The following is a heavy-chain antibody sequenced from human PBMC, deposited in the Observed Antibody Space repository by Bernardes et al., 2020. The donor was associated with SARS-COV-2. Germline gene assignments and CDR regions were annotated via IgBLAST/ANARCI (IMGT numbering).Heavy chain of an antibody. J-gene: IGHJ6*02. CDR2: ISYHGGIK. D-gene: IGHD6-13*01. V-gene: IGHV3-30-3*01. Sequence: GGSLRLSCAASGFTFEDYAMHWVRQAPGKGLEWVAVISYHGGIKYYADSVKDRFTISRDSSNNRLYLQMNNLSAEDTAVYYCARPLSSSYYVGYGLDVWGQGTTVTVS. CDR3: ARPLSSSYYVGYGLDV. CDR1: GFTFEDYA.